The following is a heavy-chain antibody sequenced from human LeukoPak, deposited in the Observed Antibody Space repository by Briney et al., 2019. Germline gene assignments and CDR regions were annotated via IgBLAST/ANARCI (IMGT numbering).Heavy chain of an antibody. J-gene: IGHJ6*03. CDR2: ISFSSTYI. CDR1: GFTFSDYY. D-gene: IGHD2-21*01. Sequence: GGSLRLSCAASGFTFSDYYMSWIRQAPGKGLEWVSSISFSSTYIYYADSVKGRFTISRDNAKNSLYLQMNSLRAEDTAVYYCATDLFDYMDVWGKGTTVTVSS. CDR3: ATDLFDYMDV. V-gene: IGHV3-11*06.